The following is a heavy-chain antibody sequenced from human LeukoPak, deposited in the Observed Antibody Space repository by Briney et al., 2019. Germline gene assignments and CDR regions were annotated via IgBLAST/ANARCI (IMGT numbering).Heavy chain of an antibody. J-gene: IGHJ4*02. Sequence: SSETLSLTCTVSGGSISSYYRSWIRQPPGKGLEWIGFISYSGSTNYNPSLKSRVTISLDTSKNQFSLNLSSVTAADTAVYYCARHSAGTTEDYWGQGTLVTVSS. CDR3: ARHSAGTTEDY. V-gene: IGHV4-59*08. CDR2: ISYSGST. D-gene: IGHD1-1*01. CDR1: GGSISSYY.